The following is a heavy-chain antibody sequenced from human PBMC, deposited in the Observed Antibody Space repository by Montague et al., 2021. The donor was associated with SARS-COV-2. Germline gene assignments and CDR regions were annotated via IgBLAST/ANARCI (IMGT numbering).Heavy chain of an antibody. CDR2: INHSANT. Sequence: ETLSLTCAVYGGSLSGYYWSWIRQPPEKGLEWIGEINHSANTKYNPSLKSPVTISIDTSKNQFSLKMTSVTAADTATYYCASGIYPSGSYYNRYYYGLNIWGPGTTGIVSS. CDR1: GGSLSGYY. D-gene: IGHD3-10*01. J-gene: IGHJ6*02. CDR3: ASGIYPSGSYYNRYYYGLNI. V-gene: IGHV4-34*01.